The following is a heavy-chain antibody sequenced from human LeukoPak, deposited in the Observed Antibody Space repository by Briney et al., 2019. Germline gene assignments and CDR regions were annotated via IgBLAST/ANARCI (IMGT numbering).Heavy chain of an antibody. J-gene: IGHJ3*02. CDR1: GGSFSGYY. Sequence: SETLSLTCAVYGGSFSGYYWNWIRQPPGKGLEWIGKINHSGSTNYNPSLKSRVTISVDTSKNQFSLKLSSVTAADTAVYYCAGSYPYYYGSGSRAFDIWGQGTMVTVSS. CDR3: AGSYPYYYGSGSRAFDI. D-gene: IGHD3-10*01. CDR2: INHSGST. V-gene: IGHV4-34*01.